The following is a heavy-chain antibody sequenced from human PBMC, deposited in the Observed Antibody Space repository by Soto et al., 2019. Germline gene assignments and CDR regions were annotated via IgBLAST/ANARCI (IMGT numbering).Heavy chain of an antibody. CDR2: IYYSGST. V-gene: IGHV4-59*08. CDR1: GGSISRYY. J-gene: IGHJ6*03. D-gene: IGHD6-13*01. Sequence: PSXTLSLTCTVSGGSISRYYWSWIRQPPGKGLEWIGYIYYSGSTNYNPSLKSRVTISVDTSKNQFSLKLSSVTAADTAVYYCARLIAAAGLRRPHPYSMVVRYTGTLGAVSS. CDR3: ARLIAAAGLRRPHPYSMVV.